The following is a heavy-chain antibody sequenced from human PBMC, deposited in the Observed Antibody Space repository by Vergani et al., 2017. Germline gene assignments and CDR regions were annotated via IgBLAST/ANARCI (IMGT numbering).Heavy chain of an antibody. CDR2: ISYDGSNK. V-gene: IGHV3-30-3*01. CDR1: GFTFSSYA. D-gene: IGHD3-10*01. CDR3: ASIPMDSYYFDY. J-gene: IGHJ4*02. Sequence: QVQLVESGGGVVQPGRSLRLSCAASGFTFSSYAMHWVRQAPGKGLEWVAVISYDGSNKYYADSVKGRFTISRDNSKNTLYLQMNSLRAEDTAVYYCASIPMDSYYFDYWGQGTLVTVSS.